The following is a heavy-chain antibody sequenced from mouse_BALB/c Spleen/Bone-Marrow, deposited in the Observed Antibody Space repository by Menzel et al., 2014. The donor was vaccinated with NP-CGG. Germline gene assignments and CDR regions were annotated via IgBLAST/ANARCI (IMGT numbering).Heavy chain of an antibody. Sequence: DVKLVESGPDLVKPSQSLSLTCTVTGYSITNGYGWHWIRQFPGNKLEWMGYIHYSGNTNYNPSLKSRVSITRDTSKNQFFLQLNSVTTDDTATYYCVRETTVVADFDYWGQGTTLTVSS. CDR2: IHYSGNT. J-gene: IGHJ2*01. CDR3: VRETTVVADFDY. CDR1: GYSITNGYG. D-gene: IGHD1-1*01. V-gene: IGHV3-1*02.